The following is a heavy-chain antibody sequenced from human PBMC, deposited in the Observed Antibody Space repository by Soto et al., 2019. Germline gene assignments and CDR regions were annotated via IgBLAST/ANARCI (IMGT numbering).Heavy chain of an antibody. J-gene: IGHJ4*02. CDR1: GFTFSSYG. D-gene: IGHD3-9*01. Sequence: GGSLRLSCAASGFTFSSYGMHWVRQAPGKGLEWVAVIWYDGSNKYYADSVRGRFTISRDNSKNTLYLQMNSLRAEDPAVYYCARDSLRGGPWLDYWGQGTLVTVSS. CDR2: IWYDGSNK. CDR3: ARDSLRGGPWLDY. V-gene: IGHV3-33*01.